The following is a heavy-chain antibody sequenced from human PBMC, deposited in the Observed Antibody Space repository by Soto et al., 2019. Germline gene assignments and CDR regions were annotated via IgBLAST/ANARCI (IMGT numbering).Heavy chain of an antibody. V-gene: IGHV1-3*01. J-gene: IGHJ6*02. CDR2: INAGNGNT. D-gene: IGHD3-3*01. CDR1: GYTFTSYA. Sequence: VASVKVSCKASGYTFTSYAMHWVLQAPGQRLEWMGWINAGNGNTKYSQKFQGRVTITRDTSASTAYMELSSLRSEDTAVYYCAREDYDFWSGPNTITYSSGMDVWGQGTTVTVSS. CDR3: AREDYDFWSGPNTITYSSGMDV.